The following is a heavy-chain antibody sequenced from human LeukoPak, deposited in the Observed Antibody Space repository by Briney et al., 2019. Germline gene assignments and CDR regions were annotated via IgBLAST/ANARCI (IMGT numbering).Heavy chain of an antibody. Sequence: GGSLRLSCTASGFTFSSYSMNWVRQAPGKGLEWVSSISSSSSYIYYADSVKGRFTISRDNAKNSLYLQMNSLRAEDTAVYYCAVPAAMGYYYYYMDVWGKGTTVTVSS. J-gene: IGHJ6*03. V-gene: IGHV3-21*01. CDR1: GFTFSSYS. D-gene: IGHD2-2*01. CDR3: AVPAAMGYYYYYMDV. CDR2: ISSSSSYI.